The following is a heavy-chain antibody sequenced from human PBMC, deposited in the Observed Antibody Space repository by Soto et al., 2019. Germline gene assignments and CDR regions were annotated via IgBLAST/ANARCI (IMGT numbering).Heavy chain of an antibody. CDR1: GYDFARTW. J-gene: IGHJ4*02. Sequence: GKSLKISCKASGYDFARTWIGWVRQLPGKGLDWLGIIYPGDSETRYSPSFRGQVTFSVDMSISTAYLQWSSLKTSDIAIYYCARLVGAYDSYFDHWGQGTRVTVSS. CDR3: ARLVGAYDSYFDH. V-gene: IGHV5-51*01. D-gene: IGHD5-12*01. CDR2: IYPGDSET.